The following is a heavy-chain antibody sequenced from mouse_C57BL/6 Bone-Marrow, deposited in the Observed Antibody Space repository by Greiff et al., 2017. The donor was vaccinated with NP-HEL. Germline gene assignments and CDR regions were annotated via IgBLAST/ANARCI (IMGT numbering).Heavy chain of an antibody. Sequence: VQLQQSGPGLVQPSQSLSITCTVSGFSLTSYGVHWVRQSPGKGLEWLGVIWRGGSTAYNAAFISRLSTSKDNSKSQVFYKMSRLQADDTAIYCGARKGGYDYDVKAWFAYWGQGTLVTVSA. CDR1: GFSLTSYG. D-gene: IGHD2-4*01. CDR3: ARKGGYDYDVKAWFAY. V-gene: IGHV2-2*01. CDR2: IWRGGST. J-gene: IGHJ3*01.